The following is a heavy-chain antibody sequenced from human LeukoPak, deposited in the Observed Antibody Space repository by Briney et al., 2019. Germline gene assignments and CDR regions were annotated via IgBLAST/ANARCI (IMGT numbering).Heavy chain of an antibody. J-gene: IGHJ3*02. D-gene: IGHD5-24*01. CDR3: ARFKMGTDDAFDI. V-gene: IGHV3-7*01. CDR2: IKQDGSEK. CDR1: GFTFSSYW. Sequence: GGSLRLSCAASGFTFSSYWMSWVRQAPGKGLEWVANIKQDGSEKYYVDSVKGRFTISRDNAKNSLYLRMNSLRAEDTAVYYCARFKMGTDDAFDIWGQGTMVTVSS.